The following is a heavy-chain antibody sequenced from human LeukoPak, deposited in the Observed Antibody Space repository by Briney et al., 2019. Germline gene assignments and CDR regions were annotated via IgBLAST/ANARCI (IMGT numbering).Heavy chain of an antibody. CDR3: VRGYYYYGLGV. J-gene: IGHJ6*02. Sequence: ASVKVSCKASGYTFTTYDINWVRQAPGQGLEWMGWMSPNSGNRDYAQKFQGRVTMTRDTSVSTAYMELRSLRSDDTAVYYCVRGYYYYGLGVWGQGTTVTVSS. V-gene: IGHV1-8*01. CDR1: GYTFTTYD. CDR2: MSPNSGNR.